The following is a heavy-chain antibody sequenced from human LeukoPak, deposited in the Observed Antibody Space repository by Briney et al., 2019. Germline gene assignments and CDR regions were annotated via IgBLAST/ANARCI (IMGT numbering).Heavy chain of an antibody. D-gene: IGHD3-22*01. Sequence: SETLSLTCAVSGGSISSGGHSWSWIRQPPGKGLEWIGYIYHSGSTYYNPSLKSRVTISVDRSKNQFSLKLSSVTAADTAVYYCASSYYYDSSGLDYWGQGTLVTVSS. CDR2: IYHSGST. CDR1: GGSISSGGHS. V-gene: IGHV4-30-2*01. CDR3: ASSYYYDSSGLDY. J-gene: IGHJ4*02.